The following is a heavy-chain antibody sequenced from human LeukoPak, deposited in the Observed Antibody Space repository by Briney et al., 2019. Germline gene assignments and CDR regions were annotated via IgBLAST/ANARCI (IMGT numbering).Heavy chain of an antibody. D-gene: IGHD3/OR15-3a*01. Sequence: ASVKVSCKASGYTFTGYYTHWVRQAPGQGLEWMGWINPYTGDTNYAQKFQDRVTLTRDTSISTAYMELSRLTSDDTAVYFCARLAPGFDFWTGSYYLDYWGQGTLVTVSS. CDR3: ARLAPGFDFWTGSYYLDY. CDR1: GYTFTGYY. V-gene: IGHV1-2*02. J-gene: IGHJ4*02. CDR2: INPYTGDT.